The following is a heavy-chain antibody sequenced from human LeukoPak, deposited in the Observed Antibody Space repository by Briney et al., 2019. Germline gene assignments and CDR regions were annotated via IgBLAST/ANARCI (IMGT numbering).Heavy chain of an antibody. CDR1: GFTVSSNF. CDR2: IYSGGTT. D-gene: IGHD1-1*01. Sequence: PGGSLRLSCAASGFTVSSNFMSWVRQAPGKGLEWVSVIYSGGTTYYADSVRGRFTISRDNSKNTLYLQMNSLRAEDTAVYNCARDGYGYNYMDVWGKGTTVTVSS. V-gene: IGHV3-53*01. CDR3: ARDGYGYNYMDV. J-gene: IGHJ6*03.